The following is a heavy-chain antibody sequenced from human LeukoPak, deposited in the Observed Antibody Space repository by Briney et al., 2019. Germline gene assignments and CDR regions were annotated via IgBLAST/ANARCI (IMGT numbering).Heavy chain of an antibody. V-gene: IGHV4-59*08. J-gene: IGHJ4*02. CDR3: ARIQYYFDY. CDR1: GGSISSYY. CDR2: IYYSGST. Sequence: PSETLSLTCTVSGGSISSYYWSWIRQPPGKGLEWIGYIYYSGSTNYNPSLKSRVTISVDTSKSQFSLKLSSVTAADTAVYYCARIQYYFDYWGQGTLVTVSS.